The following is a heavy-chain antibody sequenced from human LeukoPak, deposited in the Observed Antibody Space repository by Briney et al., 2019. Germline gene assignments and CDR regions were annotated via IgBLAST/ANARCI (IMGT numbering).Heavy chain of an antibody. J-gene: IGHJ6*02. D-gene: IGHD3-10*01. Sequence: ASVKVSCKASGYTFTSNYIHWVRQAPGQGLEWMGMIYPRDGSTSYAQKFQGRVTMTRDTSTSTVYMELSSLRSEDTAVYYCARGRVDYYYGMDVWGQGTTVTVSS. CDR3: ARGRVDYYYGMDV. CDR2: IYPRDGST. CDR1: GYTFTSNY. V-gene: IGHV1-46*01.